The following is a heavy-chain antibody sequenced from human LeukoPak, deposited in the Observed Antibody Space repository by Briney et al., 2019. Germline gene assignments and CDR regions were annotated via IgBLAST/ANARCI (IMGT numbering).Heavy chain of an antibody. V-gene: IGHV3-21*01. CDR2: ISSSSSYI. D-gene: IGHD1-26*01. CDR1: GFTFSSYS. Sequence: GASLRLSCAASGFTFSSYSMNWVRHARGKGLEWVSSISSSSSYIYYADSVKGRLTISRNNAKNSLYLQMNSLRAEDTAVYYCARATGGSYSDAFDIWGQGTMVTVSS. CDR3: ARATGGSYSDAFDI. J-gene: IGHJ3*02.